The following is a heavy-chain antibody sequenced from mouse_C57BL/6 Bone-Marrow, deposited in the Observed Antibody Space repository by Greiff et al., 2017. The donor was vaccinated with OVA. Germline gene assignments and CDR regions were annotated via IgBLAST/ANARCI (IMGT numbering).Heavy chain of an antibody. V-gene: IGHV1-20*01. CDR2: INPYNGDT. CDR3: ARNGRFLRYFDV. Sequence: VQLKESGPELVKPGDSVKISCKASGYSFTGYFMNWVMQSHGKSLEWIGRINPYNGDTFYNQKFKGKATLTVDKSSSTAHMELRSLTSEDSAVYYCARNGRFLRYFDVWGTGTTVTVSS. J-gene: IGHJ1*03. CDR1: GYSFTGYF.